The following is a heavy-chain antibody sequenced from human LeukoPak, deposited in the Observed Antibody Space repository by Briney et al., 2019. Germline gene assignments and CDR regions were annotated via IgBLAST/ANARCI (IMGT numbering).Heavy chain of an antibody. J-gene: IGHJ4*02. V-gene: IGHV1-24*01. CDR2: FDPEEGKK. D-gene: IGHD6-13*01. CDR3: ARDQGIGAAGYDF. CDR1: GYRLTDVF. Sequence: ASVKVSCTVSGYRLTDVFIQWVRQAPGEGLEWVGGFDPEEGKKLYARKLQGRVTTTEDTSTDIAYMELHSLTSEDTAVYYCARDQGIGAAGYDFWGQGTLVTVSS.